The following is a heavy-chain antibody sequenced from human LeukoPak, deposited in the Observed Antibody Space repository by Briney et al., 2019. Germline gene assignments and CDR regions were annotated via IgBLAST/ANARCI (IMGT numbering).Heavy chain of an antibody. CDR1: GGSFSGYY. CDR3: ARDVEQLGFDY. CDR2: IYYSGST. D-gene: IGHD6-13*01. J-gene: IGHJ4*02. V-gene: IGHV4-31*11. Sequence: SETLSLTCAVYGGSFSGYYWSWIRQHPGKGLEWIGYIYYSGSTYYNPSPKSRVTISVDTSKNQFSLKLSSVTAADTAVYYCARDVEQLGFDYWGQGTLVTVSS.